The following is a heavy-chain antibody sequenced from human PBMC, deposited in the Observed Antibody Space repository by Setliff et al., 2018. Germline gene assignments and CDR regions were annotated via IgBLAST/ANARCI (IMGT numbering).Heavy chain of an antibody. Sequence: GGSLRLSCATSGFTFRDYSMVWVRQVPGKGLEWVAGVIQGGSGVYADSVKGRFIISRDNSKNSCFLQMNNLRVEDTATYYCAKDTVNDGIWGFDSWGQGIVVTVSS. D-gene: IGHD4-17*01. J-gene: IGHJ4*02. V-gene: IGHV3-23*01. CDR2: VIQGGSG. CDR1: GFTFRDYS. CDR3: AKDTVNDGIWGFDS.